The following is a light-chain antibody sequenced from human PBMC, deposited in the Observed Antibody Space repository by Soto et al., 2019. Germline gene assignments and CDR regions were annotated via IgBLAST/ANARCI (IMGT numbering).Light chain of an antibody. CDR1: QSISSW. V-gene: IGKV1-5*01. J-gene: IGKJ1*01. CDR3: QRYNSYST. Sequence: DIQMTQSPSTLSASVGDRVTITCRASQSISSWLAWYQQKPGKAPKLLIYDASSLESGVPSRFSGSGSGTEFTLTISSLQPDDVATYYCQRYNSYSTFGQGTKVEIK. CDR2: DAS.